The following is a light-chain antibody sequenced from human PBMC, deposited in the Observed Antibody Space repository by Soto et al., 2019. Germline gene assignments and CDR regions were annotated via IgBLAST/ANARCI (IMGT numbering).Light chain of an antibody. J-gene: IGLJ3*02. CDR1: SSNIGSNY. Sequence: QPVLTQPPSASGTPGQRVTISCSGSSSNIGSNYVYWYQQVPGTAPNLVIYTNNQRPSGVPDRFSGSKSGTSASLAITGLRSEDEAAYYCASWDDSLSGPVFGGGTKVTVL. CDR2: TNN. CDR3: ASWDDSLSGPV. V-gene: IGLV1-47*02.